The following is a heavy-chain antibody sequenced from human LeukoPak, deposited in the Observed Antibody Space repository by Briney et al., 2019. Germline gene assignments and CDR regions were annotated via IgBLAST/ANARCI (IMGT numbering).Heavy chain of an antibody. CDR2: ITPIFGTA. CDR1: GGTFSSYA. J-gene: IGHJ1*01. D-gene: IGHD6-13*01. Sequence: SVKVSCKASGGTFSSYAISWVRQAPGQGLEWMGGITPIFGTANYAQKFQGRVTITADKSTSTAYMELSSLRSEDTAVYYCARDPALVAAAGTRDYQHWGQDTLVTVSS. V-gene: IGHV1-69*06. CDR3: ARDPALVAAAGTRDYQH.